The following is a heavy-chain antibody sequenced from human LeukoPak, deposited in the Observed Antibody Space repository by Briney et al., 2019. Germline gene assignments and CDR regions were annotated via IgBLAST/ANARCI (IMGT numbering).Heavy chain of an antibody. Sequence: GGSLRLSCAASGFTFSSYWMSWVRQAPGKGLEWVANIKQDGSEKYYVDSVKGRFTISRDNAKNSLYLQMNSLRAEDTAVYYCARVRYYYDSSGLAPFDYWGQGTLVTVSS. D-gene: IGHD3-22*01. CDR2: IKQDGSEK. V-gene: IGHV3-7*01. J-gene: IGHJ4*02. CDR1: GFTFSSYW. CDR3: ARVRYYYDSSGLAPFDY.